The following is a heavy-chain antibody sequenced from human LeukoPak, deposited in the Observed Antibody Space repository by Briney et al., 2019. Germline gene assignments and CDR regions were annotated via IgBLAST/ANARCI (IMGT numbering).Heavy chain of an antibody. CDR3: ATGGRDSSGYYLDAFDI. Sequence: SVKVSCKASGGTFSSYAVSWVRQAPGQGLEWMGGIIPIFGTANYAQKFQGRVTITTDESTSTAYMELSSLRSEDTAVYYCATGGRDSSGYYLDAFDIWGQGTMVTVSS. J-gene: IGHJ3*02. CDR1: GGTFSSYA. CDR2: IIPIFGTA. D-gene: IGHD3-22*01. V-gene: IGHV1-69*05.